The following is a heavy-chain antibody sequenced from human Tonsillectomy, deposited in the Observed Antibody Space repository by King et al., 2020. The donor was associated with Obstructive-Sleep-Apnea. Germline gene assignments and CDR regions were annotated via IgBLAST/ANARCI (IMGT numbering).Heavy chain of an antibody. D-gene: IGHD6-13*01. CDR2: IRYDGRIK. CDR3: VKAGGSAAGPTR. Sequence: VQLVESGGGVVQPRRSLRLSCAASGFTFSDYGMHWVRQAPGKGLEWVAFIRYDGRIKYYGDSVKGRFTISRDNSKNTVYLQMNSLRDEDTAVYYCVKAGGSAAGPTRWGQGTLVSVSS. CDR1: GFTFSDYG. V-gene: IGHV3-30*02. J-gene: IGHJ4*02.